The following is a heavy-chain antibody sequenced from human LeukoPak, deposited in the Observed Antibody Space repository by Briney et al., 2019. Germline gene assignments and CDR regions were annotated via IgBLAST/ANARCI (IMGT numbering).Heavy chain of an antibody. Sequence: GGSLRLSCAASGFTFSTYWMSWVRQAPGKGLEWVANIKKDGSEKYYMDSVKGRFIISRDNAENSLYLQMNSLRAEDTVVYYCAREGVHCSGRSCLKAYWGQGAQVTVSS. CDR1: GFTFSTYW. CDR3: AREGVHCSGRSCLKAY. CDR2: IKKDGSEK. V-gene: IGHV3-7*03. D-gene: IGHD2-15*01. J-gene: IGHJ4*02.